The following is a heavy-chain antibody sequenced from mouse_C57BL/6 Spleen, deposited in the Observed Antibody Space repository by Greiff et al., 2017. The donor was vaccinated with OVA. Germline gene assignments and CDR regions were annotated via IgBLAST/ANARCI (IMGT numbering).Heavy chain of an antibody. V-gene: IGHV1-61*01. J-gene: IGHJ1*03. CDR1: GYTFTSYW. CDR3: ARHYSNYGWYFDV. D-gene: IGHD2-5*01. Sequence: QVQLQQPGAELVRPGSSVKLSCKASGYTFTSYWMDWVKQRPGQGLEWIGNIYPSDSETHYNQKFKDKATLTVDKSSSTAYMQLSSLTSEDSAVYYCARHYSNYGWYFDVWGTGTTVTVSS. CDR2: IYPSDSET.